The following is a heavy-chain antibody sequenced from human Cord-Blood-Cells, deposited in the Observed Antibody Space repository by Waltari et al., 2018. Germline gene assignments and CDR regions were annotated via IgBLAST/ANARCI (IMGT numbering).Heavy chain of an antibody. CDR1: GFTSRSLG. CDR3: ANTAYDFWSGYFDY. V-gene: IGHV3-30*02. Sequence: QVQLVESGGGVVQPGGSLSPRSPASGFTSRSLGIPGVPTPPGKGLEWVAFIRYDGSNKYYADSVKGRFTISRDNSKNTLYLQMNSLRAEDTAVYYCANTAYDFWSGYFDYWGQGTLVTVSS. D-gene: IGHD3-3*01. J-gene: IGHJ4*02. CDR2: IRYDGSNK.